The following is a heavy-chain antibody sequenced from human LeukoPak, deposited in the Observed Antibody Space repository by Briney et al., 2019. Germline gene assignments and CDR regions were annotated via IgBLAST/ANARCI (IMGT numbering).Heavy chain of an antibody. D-gene: IGHD3-10*01. CDR1: GYTFTSYD. V-gene: IGHV1-18*01. CDR3: AGELGEWGVFDY. Sequence: GASVKVSCKASGYTFTSYDINWVRQAPGQGLEWMGWISVYNGNTNYAQQLQGRVTMTTDTSTSTAYMELRGLKSDDTAIYYCAGELGEWGVFDYWGQGTLVTVSS. CDR2: ISVYNGNT. J-gene: IGHJ4*02.